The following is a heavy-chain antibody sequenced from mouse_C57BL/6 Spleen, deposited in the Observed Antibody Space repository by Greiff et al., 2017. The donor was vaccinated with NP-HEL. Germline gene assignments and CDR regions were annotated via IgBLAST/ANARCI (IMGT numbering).Heavy chain of an antibody. V-gene: IGHV1-54*01. CDR3: ARPNWDPAWFAY. Sequence: VQLQQSGAELVRPGTSVKVSCKASGYAFTNYLIEWVKQRPGQGLEWIGVINPGSGGTNYNEKFKGKATLTADKSSSTAYMQLSSLTSEDSAVYFCARPNWDPAWFAYWGQGTLVTVSA. J-gene: IGHJ3*01. CDR2: INPGSGGT. D-gene: IGHD4-1*01. CDR1: GYAFTNYL.